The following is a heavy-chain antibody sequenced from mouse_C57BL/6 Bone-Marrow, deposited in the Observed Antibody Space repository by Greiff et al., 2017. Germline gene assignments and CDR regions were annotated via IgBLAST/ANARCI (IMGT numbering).Heavy chain of an antibody. D-gene: IGHD1-1*01. CDR2: INPNIGGT. Sequence: EVQLQQSGPELVRPGASVKLSCKASGYTFTDYNMRWVKQSNGKSLEWIGYINPNIGGTSYNQKFKGKATLTVDKSSSTAYMELRSLSSEESAVYYCARSRFYYDACYAMEYWGQGTLVTVSA. CDR3: ARSRFYYDACYAMEY. CDR1: GYTFTDYN. V-gene: IGHV1-22*01. J-gene: IGHJ4*01.